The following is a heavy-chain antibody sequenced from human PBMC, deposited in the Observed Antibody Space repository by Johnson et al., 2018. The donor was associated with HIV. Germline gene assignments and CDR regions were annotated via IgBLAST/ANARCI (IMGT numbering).Heavy chain of an antibody. CDR1: GFTFSSYA. D-gene: IGHD5-12*01. Sequence: QVQLVESGGGVVQPGRSLRLSCAASGFTFSSYAMHWVRQAPGKGLEWVAFIRYDGSNKYYADSVKGRFTISRDNSKNTLYLQMHSLRTEDTAIYYCARVGVSGYDLAAFDIWGRGTMVTVSS. V-gene: IGHV3-30*02. J-gene: IGHJ3*02. CDR2: IRYDGSNK. CDR3: ARVGVSGYDLAAFDI.